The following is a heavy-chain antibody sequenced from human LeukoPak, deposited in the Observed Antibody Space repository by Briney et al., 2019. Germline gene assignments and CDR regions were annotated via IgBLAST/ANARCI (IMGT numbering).Heavy chain of an antibody. CDR2: IYYSGST. Sequence: SETLSLTCTVSGGSISSYYWSWIRQPPGKGLEWIGYIYYSGSTNYNSSLKSRVTISVDTSKNQFSLKLSSVTAADTAVYYCARAELGSIFDYWGQGTLVTVSS. CDR3: ARAELGSIFDY. J-gene: IGHJ4*02. D-gene: IGHD6-6*01. V-gene: IGHV4-59*01. CDR1: GGSISSYY.